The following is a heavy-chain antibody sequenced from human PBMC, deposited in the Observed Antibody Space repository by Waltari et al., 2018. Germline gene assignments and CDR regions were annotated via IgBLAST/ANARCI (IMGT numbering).Heavy chain of an antibody. Sequence: EVQLLESGGGLVQPGGSLRLSCAASGFTFSSYAMSGVRPAPGKGLEWVSAISGSGGRTYYADSVKGRFTISRDNSKNTLYLQMNSLRAEDTAVYYCAKGWELSSLDYWGQGTLVTVSS. CDR2: ISGSGGRT. CDR1: GFTFSSYA. V-gene: IGHV3-23*01. CDR3: AKGWELSSLDY. D-gene: IGHD1-26*01. J-gene: IGHJ4*02.